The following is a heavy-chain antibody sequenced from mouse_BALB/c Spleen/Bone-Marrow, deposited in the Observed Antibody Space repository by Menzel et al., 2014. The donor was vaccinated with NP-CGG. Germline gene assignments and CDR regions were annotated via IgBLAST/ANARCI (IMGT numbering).Heavy chain of an antibody. J-gene: IGHJ3*01. D-gene: IGHD4-1*01. Sequence: QVHVKQSGAELVKPGASVKLSCKASGYTFTNYYMYWVKQRPGQGLEWIGEINPSNGGPNFNEKFKSKATLTVDKSSSTAYMQLSSLTSEDSAVYYCTRARPGGFAYWGQGTLVTVPA. V-gene: IGHV1S81*02. CDR3: TRARPGGFAY. CDR1: GYTFTNYY. CDR2: INPSNGGP.